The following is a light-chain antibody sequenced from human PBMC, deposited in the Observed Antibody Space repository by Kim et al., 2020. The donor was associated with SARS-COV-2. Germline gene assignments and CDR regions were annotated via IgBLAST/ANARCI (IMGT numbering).Light chain of an antibody. J-gene: IGKJ4*01. CDR1: QSINNW. CDR2: TTS. V-gene: IGKV1-5*03. Sequence: DIQMTQSPPTLSASVRDRVTITCRASQSINNWLAWYQQKPGKAPNLLIYTTSNVVSGVPSRFSGSGSGTEFTLTISSLQPDDFATYYCQQYKSYPLTFGGGTKVDIK. CDR3: QQYKSYPLT.